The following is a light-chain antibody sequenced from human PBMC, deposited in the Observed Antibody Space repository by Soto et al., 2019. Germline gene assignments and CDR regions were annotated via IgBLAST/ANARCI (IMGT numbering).Light chain of an antibody. V-gene: IGKV2-30*01. CDR2: KVS. CDR3: MQGTHWPWT. Sequence: DAVMTQSPLSLPVTLGQPASISCRSSQSLVYSDGNTYLNWFQQRPGQSPRRLIYKVSNRDSGVPDRFSGSGSGTDFTLKISRVEAGDVAIYYCMQGTHWPWTFGQGTKVEIK. CDR1: QSLVYSDGNTY. J-gene: IGKJ1*01.